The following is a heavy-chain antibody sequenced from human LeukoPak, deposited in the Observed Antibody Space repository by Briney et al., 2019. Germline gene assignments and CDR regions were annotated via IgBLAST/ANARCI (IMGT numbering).Heavy chain of an antibody. CDR2: INHSGST. J-gene: IGHJ4*02. Sequence: SETLSLTCAVYGGSFSGYYWSWIRQPPGKGPEWIGEINHSGSTNYNPSLKSRVTISVDTSKNQFSLKLSSVTAADTAVYYCARAYGDSRYYFDYWGQGTLVTVSS. CDR3: ARAYGDSRYYFDY. V-gene: IGHV4-34*01. D-gene: IGHD4-17*01. CDR1: GGSFSGYY.